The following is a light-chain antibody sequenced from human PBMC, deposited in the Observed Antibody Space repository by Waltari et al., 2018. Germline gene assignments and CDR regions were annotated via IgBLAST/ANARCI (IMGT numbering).Light chain of an antibody. CDR1: SSDPGDYI. CDR2: EVG. CDR3: LSYTTSDILGV. Sequence: QSALTQPASVSGSPGQTLTISRPGLSSDPGDYIVSWYQHHPGKAPKLMIYEVGSRPPGVSNRFSGSKSGNTASLTISGLQAEDEADYYCLSYTTSDILGVFGGGTKLTVL. J-gene: IGLJ3*02. V-gene: IGLV2-14*01.